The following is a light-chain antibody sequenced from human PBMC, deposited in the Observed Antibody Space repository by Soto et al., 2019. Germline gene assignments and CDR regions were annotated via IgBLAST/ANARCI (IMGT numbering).Light chain of an antibody. Sequence: EIVLTQSPGTLSLSPGERATLSCRASQSVSSSYLAWYQQKPGQAPRLLIYGASSRATGIPDRFSGIGSGTDFTLTISRLEPEDFAVYYCQQDGSSLYTFGQGTKLEIK. J-gene: IGKJ2*01. CDR2: GAS. V-gene: IGKV3-20*01. CDR1: QSVSSSY. CDR3: QQDGSSLYT.